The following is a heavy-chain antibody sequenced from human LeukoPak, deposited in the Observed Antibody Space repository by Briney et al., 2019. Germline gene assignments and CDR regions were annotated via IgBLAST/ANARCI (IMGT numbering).Heavy chain of an antibody. CDR1: GFTFSSYA. CDR3: ASEDYYGSVN. D-gene: IGHD3-10*01. J-gene: IGHJ4*02. V-gene: IGHV3-30-3*01. Sequence: GGSLRLSCAASGFTFSSYAMHWVRQAPGKGLEWVAVISYDGSNKYYADSVKGRFTISRDNSKNTLYLQMNSLRAEDTAVYYCASEDYYGSVNWGQGTLVTVSS. CDR2: ISYDGSNK.